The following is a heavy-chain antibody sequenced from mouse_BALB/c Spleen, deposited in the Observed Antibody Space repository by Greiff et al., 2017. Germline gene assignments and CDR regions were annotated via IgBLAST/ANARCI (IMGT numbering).Heavy chain of an antibody. CDR3: ARNSQYGNYYWYFDV. CDR2: IWSGGST. J-gene: IGHJ1*01. Sequence: VQRVESGPGLVQPSQSLSITCTVSGFSLTSYGVHWVRQSPGKGLEWLGVIWSGGSTDYNAAFISRLSISKDNSKSQVFFKMNSLQANDTAIYYCARNSQYGNYYWYFDVWGAGTTVTVSS. D-gene: IGHD2-10*02. V-gene: IGHV2-2*02. CDR1: GFSLTSYG.